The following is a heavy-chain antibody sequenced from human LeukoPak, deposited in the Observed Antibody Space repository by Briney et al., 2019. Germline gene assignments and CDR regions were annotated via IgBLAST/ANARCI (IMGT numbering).Heavy chain of an antibody. CDR1: GFTFSSYS. D-gene: IGHD3-3*01. CDR3: ARVASNYDFWSGYHWATDERDY. CDR2: VSSSSSYI. V-gene: IGHV3-21*01. J-gene: IGHJ4*02. Sequence: GGSLRLSCAASGFTFSSYSMNWVRQAPGKGLEWVSSVSSSSSYIYYADSVKGRFTISRDNAKNSLYLQMNSLRAEDTAVYYCARVASNYDFWSGYHWATDERDYWGQGTLVTVSS.